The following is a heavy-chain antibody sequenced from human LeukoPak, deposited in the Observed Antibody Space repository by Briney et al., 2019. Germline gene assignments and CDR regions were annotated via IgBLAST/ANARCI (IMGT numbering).Heavy chain of an antibody. J-gene: IGHJ4*02. D-gene: IGHD2-15*01. CDR2: INPNSGGT. Sequence: ASVKVSCKASGYTFTGDYIHWVRQAPGQGLEWMGWINPNSGGTNYVLKLQGRVTMTRDTSISTAYMELSRLRSDDTGVYYCAREYCSSSSCPFDFWGQGTLVTVSS. CDR3: AREYCSSSSCPFDF. CDR1: GYTFTGDY. V-gene: IGHV1-2*02.